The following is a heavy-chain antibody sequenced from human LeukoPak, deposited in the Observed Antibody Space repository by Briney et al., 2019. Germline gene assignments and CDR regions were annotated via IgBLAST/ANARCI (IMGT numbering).Heavy chain of an antibody. V-gene: IGHV3-30*18. CDR1: GFTFSSYG. CDR2: ISYDGSNK. CDR3: AKELTTVTHFDY. J-gene: IGHJ4*02. Sequence: PGGSLRLSCAASGFTFSSYGMHWVRQAPGKGLEWVAVISYDGSNKYYADSVKGRFTISRDNPMNTLYLQMNSLRAEDTAVYYCAKELTTVTHFDYWGQGTLVTVSS. D-gene: IGHD4-17*01.